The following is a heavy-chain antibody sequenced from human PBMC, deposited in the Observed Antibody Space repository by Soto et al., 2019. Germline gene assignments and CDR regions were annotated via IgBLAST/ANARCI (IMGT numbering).Heavy chain of an antibody. CDR3: ARVSGYYLPDY. V-gene: IGHV1-8*01. CDR1: GYTFTSYD. J-gene: IGHJ4*02. CDR2: MNPSSGNT. Sequence: ASVKVSCKASGYTFTSYDINWARQATGQGLEWMGWMNPSSGNTEYAQKFQGRVTMTRNTSISTAYMELSSLRSEDTAVYYCARVSGYYLPDYWGQGTLVTVSS. D-gene: IGHD5-12*01.